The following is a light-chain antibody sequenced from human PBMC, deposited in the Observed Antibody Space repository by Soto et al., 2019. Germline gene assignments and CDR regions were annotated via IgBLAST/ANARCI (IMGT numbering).Light chain of an antibody. CDR3: QQVNIYPIT. CDR1: QDIKSY. Sequence: DIQLTQSPSFLSASVGDRVTIACRASQDIKSYLAWYQQKPGKAPKLLIYPASTLQSGVPSRFSGSGSGTEFTLTISSLQPEDFATYHCQQVNIYPITFGQGTRLEI. CDR2: PAS. V-gene: IGKV1-9*01. J-gene: IGKJ5*01.